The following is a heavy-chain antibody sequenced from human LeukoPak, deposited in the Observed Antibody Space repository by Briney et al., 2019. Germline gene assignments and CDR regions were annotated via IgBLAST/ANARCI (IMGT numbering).Heavy chain of an antibody. CDR2: IYYSGST. CDR3: ARASYSSSSSFDH. V-gene: IGHV4-39*01. Sequence: SETLSPTCTVSGGSISSSSYYWGWIRQPPGKGLEWIGSIYYSGSTYYNPSLKSRVTISVDTSKNQFSLKLSSVTAADTAVYHCARASYSSSSSFDHWGQGTLVTVSS. CDR1: GGSISSSSYY. D-gene: IGHD6-6*01. J-gene: IGHJ4*02.